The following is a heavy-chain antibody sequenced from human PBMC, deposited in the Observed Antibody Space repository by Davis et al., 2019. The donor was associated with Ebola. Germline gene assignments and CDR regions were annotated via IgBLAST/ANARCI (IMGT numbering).Heavy chain of an antibody. CDR2: ISSSSTYI. CDR3: AKFYYESSGYYGRDAFDI. D-gene: IGHD3-22*01. V-gene: IGHV3-21*01. Sequence: PGGSLRLSCAASGFTFSSYSMNWVRQAPGKGLDWVSSISSSSTYIYYADPVRGRFTISRDNAKNSLYLQMNSLRAEDTAVYYCAKFYYESSGYYGRDAFDIWGLGTMVTVSS. J-gene: IGHJ3*02. CDR1: GFTFSSYS.